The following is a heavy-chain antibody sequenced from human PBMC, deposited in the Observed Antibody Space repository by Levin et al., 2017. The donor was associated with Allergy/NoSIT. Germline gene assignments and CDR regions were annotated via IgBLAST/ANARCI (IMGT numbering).Heavy chain of an antibody. CDR3: ARDSSGSGSSSWYY. Sequence: QAGGSLRLSCAASGFTVSSNYMSWVRQAPGKGLEWVSVIYSGGSTYYADSVKGRFTISRDNSKNTLYLQMNSLRAEDTAVYYCARDSSGSGSSSWYYWGQGTLVTVSS. D-gene: IGHD6-13*01. J-gene: IGHJ4*02. CDR1: GFTVSSNY. CDR2: IYSGGST. V-gene: IGHV3-66*01.